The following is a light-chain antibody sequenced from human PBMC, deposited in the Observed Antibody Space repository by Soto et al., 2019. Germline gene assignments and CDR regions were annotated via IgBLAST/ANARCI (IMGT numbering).Light chain of an antibody. V-gene: IGKV3-15*01. CDR1: QSISNH. CDR3: HQYNDWPPLT. J-gene: IGKJ1*01. CDR2: GIS. Sequence: EILMTQSPPTLSVSPGERATRSCRASQSISNHLAWYQLKPGQAPRLLIYGISIRATGVPARFSGSGSGTEFSLTINSLQSEDSAVYYCHQYNDWPPLTFGQGTEVEIK.